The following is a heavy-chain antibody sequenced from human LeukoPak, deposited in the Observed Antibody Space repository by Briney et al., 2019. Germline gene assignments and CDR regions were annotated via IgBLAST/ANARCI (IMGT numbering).Heavy chain of an antibody. CDR3: ARISSSWYTPLSYYYYGMDV. Sequence: SETLSLTCAVYGGSFSGYYWSWIRQPPGKGLEWIGEINHSGSTSYNPSLKSRVTISVDTSKNQFSLKLSSVTAADTAVYYCARISSSWYTPLSYYYYGMDVWGQGTTVTVSS. CDR1: GGSFSGYY. J-gene: IGHJ6*02. CDR2: INHSGST. V-gene: IGHV4-34*01. D-gene: IGHD6-13*01.